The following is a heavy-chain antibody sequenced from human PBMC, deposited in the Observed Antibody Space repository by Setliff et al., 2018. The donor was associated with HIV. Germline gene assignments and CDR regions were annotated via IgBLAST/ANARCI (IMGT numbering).Heavy chain of an antibody. CDR3: ARVRYSGANCFNWFDF. J-gene: IGHJ5*01. Sequence: GASVKVSCKASGYSFSNFAIHWVRQAPGQRLEWLGWINAGSGNTRYSQKFQDRLTITRDTSARTVYMELSSLKSEDTAVYYCARVRYSGANCFNWFDFWGQGTPVTVSS. D-gene: IGHD2-21*01. CDR2: INAGSGNT. CDR1: GYSFSNFA. V-gene: IGHV1-3*01.